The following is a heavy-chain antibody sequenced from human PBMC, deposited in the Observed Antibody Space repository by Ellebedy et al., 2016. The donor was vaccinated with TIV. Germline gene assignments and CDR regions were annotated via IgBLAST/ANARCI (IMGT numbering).Heavy chain of an antibody. CDR2: ISTTSSDI. D-gene: IGHD2-15*01. J-gene: IGHJ4*02. CDR1: GFTFGSYA. Sequence: PGGSLRLSCAASGFTFGSYAMNWVRQSPGKGLEWIAYISTTSSDIYYADSVKDRFTISRDNARNSLYLQMHSLRDEDTAIYYCARDIVDVVRGTFFMYWGQGTLVTVSS. V-gene: IGHV3-48*02. CDR3: ARDIVDVVRGTFFMY.